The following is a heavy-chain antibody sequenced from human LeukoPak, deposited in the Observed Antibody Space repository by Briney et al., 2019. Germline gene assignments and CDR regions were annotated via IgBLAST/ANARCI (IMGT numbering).Heavy chain of an antibody. Sequence: PGGSLRLSCAASGFTFSSYWMSWVRQAPGKGLEWVANIKQDESEKYYVDSVKGRFTISRDNAKNSLYLQMNSLRAEDTALYYCAREVLGPPADLLFDPWGRGTLVTVSS. J-gene: IGHJ5*02. CDR1: GFTFSSYW. CDR2: IKQDESEK. CDR3: AREVLGPPADLLFDP. V-gene: IGHV3-7*01.